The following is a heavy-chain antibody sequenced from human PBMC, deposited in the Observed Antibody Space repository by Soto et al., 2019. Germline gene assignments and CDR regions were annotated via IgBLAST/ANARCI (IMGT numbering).Heavy chain of an antibody. J-gene: IGHJ4*02. V-gene: IGHV3-64D*06. CDR1: GXPFSSYA. Sequence: GSLRLSCSASGXPFSSYAMHWVRQAPGKGLEYVSAIISNGGSTYYADSVKGRFTISRDNSKNTMYLQMSSLRAYDTAVYYCVSLPLYNYYDSSGYNDYWGQGTLGTVSS. CDR2: IISNGGST. D-gene: IGHD3-22*01. CDR3: VSLPLYNYYDSSGYNDY.